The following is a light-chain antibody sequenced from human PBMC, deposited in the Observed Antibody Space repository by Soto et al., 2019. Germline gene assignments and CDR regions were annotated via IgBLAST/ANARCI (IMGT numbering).Light chain of an antibody. CDR1: QSVSNNY. CDR3: QQYGSSSFT. V-gene: IGKV3-20*01. Sequence: EIVLTQSPGTLYLSPGERATLSCRASQSVSNNYLAWYQQKPGQAPRLLIYDAFSRATGIPDRFSGSGSGADFTLTISILEPEDFAVYYCQQYGSSSFTFGPGTKVDIK. CDR2: DAF. J-gene: IGKJ3*01.